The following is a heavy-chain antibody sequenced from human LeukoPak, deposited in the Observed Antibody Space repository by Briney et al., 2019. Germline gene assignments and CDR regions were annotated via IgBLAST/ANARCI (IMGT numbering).Heavy chain of an antibody. D-gene: IGHD3-3*01. CDR2: IYHSGST. J-gene: IGHJ4*02. V-gene: IGHV4-38-2*01. Sequence: ASETLSLTCAVSGYSISSEYYWGWIRQPPGKGLEWIGSIYHSGSTYYNPSLKSRVTMPVDTSKNQFSLKLTSVTAADTAVYYCARQNGFGEEFDYWGQGPLVTVSS. CDR1: GYSISSEYY. CDR3: ARQNGFGEEFDY.